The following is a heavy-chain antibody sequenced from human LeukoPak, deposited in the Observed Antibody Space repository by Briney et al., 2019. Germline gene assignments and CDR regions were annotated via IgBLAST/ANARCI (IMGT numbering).Heavy chain of an antibody. V-gene: IGHV3-30*02. CDR1: GFTFSTYD. D-gene: IGHD2-21*01. CDR2: IRSDGINK. J-gene: IGHJ4*02. CDR3: AKGSPLF. Sequence: PGGSLRLSCAASGFTFSTYDMHWVRQAPGKGLEWVALIRSDGINKYYSDSVEGRFTISRDNSKNMLYLQMNSLRTEDTAMYYCAKGSPLFWDQGTLVTVSS.